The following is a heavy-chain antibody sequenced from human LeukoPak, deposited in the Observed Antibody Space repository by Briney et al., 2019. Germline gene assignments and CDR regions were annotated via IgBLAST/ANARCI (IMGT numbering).Heavy chain of an antibody. D-gene: IGHD3-22*01. Sequence: GGSLRLSCAASGFSFNNYEMNWVRQAPGKGLEWVSYISSSGGTIYYADSAKGRFTISRDNAKNSLYLQMNSLRAEDTAVYYCARDGSGGYYADYWGQGTLVTVSS. V-gene: IGHV3-48*03. CDR2: ISSSGGTI. CDR1: GFSFNNYE. J-gene: IGHJ4*02. CDR3: ARDGSGGYYADY.